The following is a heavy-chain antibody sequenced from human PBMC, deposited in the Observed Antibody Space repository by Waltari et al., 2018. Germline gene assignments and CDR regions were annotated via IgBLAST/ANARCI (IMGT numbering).Heavy chain of an antibody. CDR2: INPRTGGT. CDR1: GYTFTGYY. Sequence: QVQLVQSGAEVRKPGSSVRVSCKASGYTFTGYYMHWVRKAPGQGLEWVGYINPRTGGTHYAQKFQGRVTMTRDTSISTAYMELSGLRSDDTAVYYCARTTPVDYWGQGTLVTVSS. CDR3: ARTTPVDY. J-gene: IGHJ4*02. V-gene: IGHV1-2*02.